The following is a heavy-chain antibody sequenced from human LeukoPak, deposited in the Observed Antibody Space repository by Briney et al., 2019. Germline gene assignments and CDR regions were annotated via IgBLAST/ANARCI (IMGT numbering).Heavy chain of an antibody. D-gene: IGHD4-23*01. V-gene: IGHV1-69*13. CDR1: GGTFSSYA. J-gene: IGHJ5*02. CDR3: ARGDYDGNSDNWFDP. CDR2: IIPIFGTA. Sequence: GASVKVSCKASGGTFSSYATSWVRQAPGQGLEWMGGIIPIFGTANYAQKFQGRVTITADESTSTAYMELSSLRSEDTAVYYCARGDYDGNSDNWFDPWGQGTLVTVSS.